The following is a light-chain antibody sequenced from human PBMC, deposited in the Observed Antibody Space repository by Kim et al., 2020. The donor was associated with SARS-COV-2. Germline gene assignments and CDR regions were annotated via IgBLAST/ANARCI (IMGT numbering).Light chain of an antibody. CDR1: QSIKID. CDR2: DAS. CDR3: QQHATWPPALT. J-gene: IGKJ4*01. V-gene: IGKV3-11*01. Sequence: PGERATLACRASQSIKIDVAWYQQKPGRAPRLLIFDASKRVSGVPARVSGSGSGIDFALTINGLEPEAFAVYYCQQHATWPPALTFGGGTKVDIK.